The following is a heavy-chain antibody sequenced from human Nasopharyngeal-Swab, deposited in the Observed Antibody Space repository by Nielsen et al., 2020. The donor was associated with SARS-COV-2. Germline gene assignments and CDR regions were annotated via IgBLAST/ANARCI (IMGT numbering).Heavy chain of an antibody. Sequence: SETLSLTCTVSGGSISSYYWSWIRQPPGKGLEWIGYIYHSGSTNYNPSLKSRVTISVDTSKNQFSLKLSSVTAADTAVYYCARSKAAHNWFDPWGQGTLVTVSS. J-gene: IGHJ5*02. CDR1: GGSISSYY. V-gene: IGHV4-59*01. CDR3: ARSKAAHNWFDP. D-gene: IGHD6-6*01. CDR2: IYHSGST.